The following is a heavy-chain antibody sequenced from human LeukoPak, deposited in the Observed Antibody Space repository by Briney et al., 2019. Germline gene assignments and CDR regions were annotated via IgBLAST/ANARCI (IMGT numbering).Heavy chain of an antibody. CDR1: GGSFSGYY. D-gene: IGHD6-19*01. J-gene: IGHJ6*03. CDR3: ARGGSGWSLQNYYYYYMDV. V-gene: IGHV4-34*01. CDR2: INHSGSP. Sequence: SETLSLTCAVYGGSFSGYYWSWIRQPPGKGLEWIGEINHSGSPNYNPSLKSRVTISVDTSKNQFSLKLSSVTAADTAVYYCARGGSGWSLQNYYYYYMDVWGKGTTVTVSS.